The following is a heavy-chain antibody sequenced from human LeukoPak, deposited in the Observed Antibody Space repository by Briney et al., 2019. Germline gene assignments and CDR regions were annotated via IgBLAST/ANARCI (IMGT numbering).Heavy chain of an antibody. CDR1: GYSFTSYW. D-gene: IGHD3-9*01. V-gene: IGHV7-4-1*02. CDR2: INTNTGNP. Sequence: GESLKISRKGSGYSFTSYWIGWVRQMPGKGLEWMGWINTNTGNPTYAQGFTGRFVFSLDTSVSTAYLQISSLKAEDTAVYYCARARGPVLRYFDWGDAFDIWGQGTMVTVSS. J-gene: IGHJ3*02. CDR3: ARARGPVLRYFDWGDAFDI.